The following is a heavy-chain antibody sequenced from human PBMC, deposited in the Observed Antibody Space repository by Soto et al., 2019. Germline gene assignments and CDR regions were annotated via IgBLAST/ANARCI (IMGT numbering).Heavy chain of an antibody. CDR1: GYSFTSYG. V-gene: IGHV1-18*01. CDR2: VSGYTFDT. CDR3: ARAPRIVTAASGIRYFDY. J-gene: IGHJ4*02. D-gene: IGHD6-25*01. Sequence: ASVKVSCKSSGYSFTSYGISWVRQAPGQGLEWMGWVSGYTFDTIYVQKFQGRVTMTRDTSTSTAHMELRSLTYDDTAVYYCARAPRIVTAASGIRYFDYWDQGTQVTVSS.